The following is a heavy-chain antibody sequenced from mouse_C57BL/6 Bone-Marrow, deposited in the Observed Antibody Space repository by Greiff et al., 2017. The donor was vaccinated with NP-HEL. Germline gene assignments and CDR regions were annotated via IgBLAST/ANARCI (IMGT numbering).Heavy chain of an antibody. V-gene: IGHV7-3*01. Sequence: EVMLVESGGGLVQPGGSLSLSCAASGFTFTDYYMSWVRQPPGKSLEWLGFIRNKANGYTTEYSASVKGRFTISRDNSQSILYLQMNALRAEDSATYYCARYRRYYGYDDPWLDYWGQGTSVTVSS. CDR1: GFTFTDYY. CDR3: ARYRRYYGYDDPWLDY. CDR2: IRNKANGYTT. J-gene: IGHJ4*01. D-gene: IGHD2-2*01.